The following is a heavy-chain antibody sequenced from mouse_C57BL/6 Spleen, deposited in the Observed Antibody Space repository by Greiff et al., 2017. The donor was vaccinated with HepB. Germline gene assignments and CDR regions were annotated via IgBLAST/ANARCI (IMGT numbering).Heavy chain of an antibody. Sequence: QVQLKQSGPELVKPGASVKISCKASGYAFSSSWMNWVKQRPGKGLEWIGRIYPGDGDTNYNGKFKGKATLTADKSSSTAYMQLSSLTSEDSAVYFCARGYDGYSEAMDYWGQGTSVTVYS. D-gene: IGHD2-3*01. CDR1: GYAFSSSW. J-gene: IGHJ4*01. V-gene: IGHV1-82*01. CDR2: IYPGDGDT. CDR3: ARGYDGYSEAMDY.